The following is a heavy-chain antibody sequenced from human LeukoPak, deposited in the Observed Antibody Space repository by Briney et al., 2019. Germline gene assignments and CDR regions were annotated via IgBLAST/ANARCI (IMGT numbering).Heavy chain of an antibody. CDR1: GFTFSSYS. Sequence: GGSLRLSCAASGFTFSSYSMNWVRQAPGKGLEWVGRIRNKANSYTTEYAASVKGRFTISRDDSKNSLYLQMNSMETEDTAVYYCARSSSNWYPLFDYWGQGTLVTVSS. D-gene: IGHD6-13*01. J-gene: IGHJ4*02. CDR2: IRNKANSYTT. CDR3: ARSSSNWYPLFDY. V-gene: IGHV3-72*01.